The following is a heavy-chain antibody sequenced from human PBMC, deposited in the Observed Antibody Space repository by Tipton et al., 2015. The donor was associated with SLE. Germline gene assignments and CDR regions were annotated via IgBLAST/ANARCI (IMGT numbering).Heavy chain of an antibody. CDR2: IHSGGAT. V-gene: IGHV3-66*01. CDR3: AREPGYGDPRAF. CDR1: GLTVSTNY. D-gene: IGHD4-17*01. Sequence: SLRLSCVASGLTVSTNYMSWVRQAPGKGLQWVSIIHSGGATYYADSVKGRFTISRDVSKNTVYLQMNSLRPEDTAMYSCAREPGYGDPRAFWGQGTLVTVSA. J-gene: IGHJ4*02.